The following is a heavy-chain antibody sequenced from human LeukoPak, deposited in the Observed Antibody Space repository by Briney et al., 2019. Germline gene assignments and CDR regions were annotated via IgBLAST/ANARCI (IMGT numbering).Heavy chain of an antibody. J-gene: IGHJ4*02. D-gene: IGHD3-22*01. CDR2: ISGSGGST. Sequence: VGSLRLSCAASGFTFSSYAMSWVRQAPGTGLEWVSAISGSGGSTYYADSVKGRFTISRDNSKNTLYLQMNSLRAEDTAVYYCAKDLLSEFYYDSSGYPLASPGDYWGQGTLVTVSS. CDR1: GFTFSSYA. V-gene: IGHV3-23*01. CDR3: AKDLLSEFYYDSSGYPLASPGDY.